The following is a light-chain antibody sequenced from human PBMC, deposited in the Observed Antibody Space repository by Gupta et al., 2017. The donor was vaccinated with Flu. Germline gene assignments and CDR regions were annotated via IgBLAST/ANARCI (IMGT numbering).Light chain of an antibody. V-gene: IGLV6-57*02. CDR3: QSYDGANWV. CDR2: QGD. Sequence: SSGGVASAFVQWLQQRPGSAPTTVIYQGDQRPSGVPARSSGSIDTSSNSASLVISGLMTEDEADYYCQSYDGANWVFGGGTKLTVL. J-gene: IGLJ3*02. CDR1: SGGVASAF.